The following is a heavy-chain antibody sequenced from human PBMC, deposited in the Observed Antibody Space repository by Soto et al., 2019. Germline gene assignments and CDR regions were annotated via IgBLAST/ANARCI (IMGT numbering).Heavy chain of an antibody. J-gene: IGHJ6*02. CDR1: GFTFSSYW. CDR3: ARGVLRFLEWLPSSYYYYYGMDV. V-gene: IGHV3-74*01. CDR2: INSDGSST. Sequence: PGGSLRLSCAASGFTFSSYWMHWVRQAPGKGLVWVSRINSDGSSTSYADSVKGRFTISRDNAKNTLYLQMNSLRAEDTAVYYCARGVLRFLEWLPSSYYYYYGMDVWGQGTTVTVSS. D-gene: IGHD3-3*01.